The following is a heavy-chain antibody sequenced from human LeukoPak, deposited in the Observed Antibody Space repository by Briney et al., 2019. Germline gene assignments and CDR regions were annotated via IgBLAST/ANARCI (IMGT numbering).Heavy chain of an antibody. J-gene: IGHJ4*02. CDR2: IIPIFGTA. D-gene: IGHD5/OR15-5a*01. Sequence: SVKVSCKASGCTFSSYAISWVRQPPAQGLEWMGGIIPIFGTANYARKFQGRVTITADKSTSTAYMELSSLRSEDTAVYYCASPNTMSSCQRFDYWGQGTLVTVSS. CDR3: ASPNTMSSCQRFDY. CDR1: GCTFSSYA. V-gene: IGHV1-69*06.